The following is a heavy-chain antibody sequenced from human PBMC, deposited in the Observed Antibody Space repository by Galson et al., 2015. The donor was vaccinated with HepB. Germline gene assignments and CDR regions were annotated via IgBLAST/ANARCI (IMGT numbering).Heavy chain of an antibody. J-gene: IGHJ4*02. V-gene: IGHV3-43D*03. D-gene: IGHD6-13*01. CDR3: AKDGDDSGWYADY. Sequence: SLRLSCAASGFIFDNYAMHWVRQAPGHGLEWVYLISWDGASTFYADSVKGRFPISRDNSENSLHLEMNSLRPEDTALYYCAKDGDDSGWYADYWGQGTLATVSS. CDR1: GFIFDNYA. CDR2: ISWDGAST.